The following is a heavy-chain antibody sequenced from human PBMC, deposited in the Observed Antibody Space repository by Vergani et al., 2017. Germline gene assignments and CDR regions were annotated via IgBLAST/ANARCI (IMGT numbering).Heavy chain of an antibody. J-gene: IGHJ2*01. CDR2: INWNRDSK. Sequence: EVQLVESGGGLVQPGRSLRLSCAASGFTFDDYAMHWVRQAPGKGLEWVSGINWNRDSKAYADSVKGRFTISRDNDKNSLYLQMNSLLAEDTALYYCVKVIAASGNYWYFDLWGRGTLVTVSS. CDR3: VKVIAASGNYWYFDL. CDR1: GFTFDDYA. D-gene: IGHD6-13*01. V-gene: IGHV3-9*01.